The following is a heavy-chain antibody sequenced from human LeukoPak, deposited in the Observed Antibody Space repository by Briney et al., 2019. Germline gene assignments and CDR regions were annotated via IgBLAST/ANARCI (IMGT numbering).Heavy chain of an antibody. Sequence: AGGSLRLSCAASGFTFSSYSMNWVRQAPGKGLEWVSSISSSSAYINYADSVKGRFTISRDNAKNSLYLQMNSLRAEDTAVYFCSWSLNYWGLGTLVTVSS. CDR2: ISSSSAYI. D-gene: IGHD1-26*01. J-gene: IGHJ4*02. CDR1: GFTFSSYS. V-gene: IGHV3-21*01. CDR3: SWSLNY.